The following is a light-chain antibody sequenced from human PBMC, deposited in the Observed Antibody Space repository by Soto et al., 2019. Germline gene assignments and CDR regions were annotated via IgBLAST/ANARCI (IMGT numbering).Light chain of an antibody. CDR3: LQYNSYLWT. Sequence: DIQMTQSPSTLSASVGDRVTITCRASQSLSSWLAWYQQKPGKAPKLLIYDASSLESGVPSRFSGSGSGTEYTLTISSLQPDDFATYYCLQYNSYLWTSGQGTKVDIK. CDR2: DAS. V-gene: IGKV1-5*01. J-gene: IGKJ1*01. CDR1: QSLSSW.